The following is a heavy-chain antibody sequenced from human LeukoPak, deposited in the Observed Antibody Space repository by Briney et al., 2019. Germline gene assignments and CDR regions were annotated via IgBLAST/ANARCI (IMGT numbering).Heavy chain of an antibody. CDR1: GFSPSTSGVG. D-gene: IGHD5-18*01. CDR2: IYWNDDK. CDR3: AHNHRGYSYVYFDY. J-gene: IGHJ4*02. Sequence: SGPTLVNPTQTLTLTCTFSGFSPSTSGVGVGWIRQPPGKALEWLALIYWNDDKRYSPSLKSRLTITKDTSKNQVVLTMTNMDPVDTATYYCAHNHRGYSYVYFDYWGQGTLVTVSS. V-gene: IGHV2-5*01.